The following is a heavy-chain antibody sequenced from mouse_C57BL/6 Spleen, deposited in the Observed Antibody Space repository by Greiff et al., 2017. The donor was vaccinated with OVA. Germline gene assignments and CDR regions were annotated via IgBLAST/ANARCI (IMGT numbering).Heavy chain of an antibody. V-gene: IGHV1-54*01. CDR1: GYAFTNYL. Sequence: VQLQQSGAELVRPGTSVKVSCKASGYAFTNYLIEWVKQRPGQGLEWIGVINPGSGGTNYNEKFKGKATLTADKSSSTAYMQLSSLTSEDSAVYFCARGNDYESYYFDYWGQGTTLTVSA. CDR2: INPGSGGT. J-gene: IGHJ2*01. D-gene: IGHD2-4*01. CDR3: ARGNDYESYYFDY.